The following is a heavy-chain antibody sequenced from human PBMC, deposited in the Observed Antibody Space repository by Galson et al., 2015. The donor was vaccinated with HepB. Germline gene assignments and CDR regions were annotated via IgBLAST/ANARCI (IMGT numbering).Heavy chain of an antibody. V-gene: IGHV4-59*01. CDR2: FYHTGSR. J-gene: IGHJ5*02. CDR3: ARDRGYTGYEVNWFDP. CDR1: GGSIDNYY. Sequence: SETLSLTCNVSGGSIDNYYWSWIRQPPGKGLEWIGHFYHTGSRSYNPSLKSRVTISVDTSKNQFSLKLKSVTAADTAVYYCARDRGYTGYEVNWFDPWGQGTLVTVSS. D-gene: IGHD5-12*01.